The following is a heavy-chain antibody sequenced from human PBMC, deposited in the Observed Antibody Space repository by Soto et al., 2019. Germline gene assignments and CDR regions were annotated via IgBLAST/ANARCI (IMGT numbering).Heavy chain of an antibody. J-gene: IGHJ4*02. Sequence: GGSLRLSCAASGFTFSSYWMSWVRQAPGKGLEWVANIKQDGSEKYYVDSVKGRFTISRDNAKNSLYLQMNSLRAEDTAVYYCASDKTYYYGSGSYSYWGQGTLVTVSS. D-gene: IGHD3-10*01. V-gene: IGHV3-7*03. CDR2: IKQDGSEK. CDR1: GFTFSSYW. CDR3: ASDKTYYYGSGSYSY.